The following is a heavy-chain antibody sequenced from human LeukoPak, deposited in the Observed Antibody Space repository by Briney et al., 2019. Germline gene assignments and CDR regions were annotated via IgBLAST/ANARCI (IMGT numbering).Heavy chain of an antibody. Sequence: SETLSLTCTVSGGSFSIYYWSWIRQPAGKGLEWIGCISNSGSTYYNPSLKSRVTISVDTSKNQFSLKLSSVTAADTAVYYCATPLYGDYIFDYWGQGTLVTVSS. CDR2: ISNSGST. J-gene: IGHJ4*02. CDR1: GGSFSIYY. V-gene: IGHV4-59*05. D-gene: IGHD4-17*01. CDR3: ATPLYGDYIFDY.